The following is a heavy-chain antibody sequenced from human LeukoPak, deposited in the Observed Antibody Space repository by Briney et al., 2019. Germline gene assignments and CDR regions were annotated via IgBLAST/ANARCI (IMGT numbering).Heavy chain of an antibody. CDR2: IYYSGST. D-gene: IGHD4-17*01. J-gene: IGHJ4*02. V-gene: IGHV4-39*07. CDR3: ARGPTTVTRAFDY. CDR1: GGSISSSSYY. Sequence: SETLSLTCTVSGGSISSSSYYWGWIRQPPGKGLEWIGSIYYSGSTYYNPSLKSRVTMSVDTSKSQFSLKLTSVTAADTAVYYCARGPTTVTRAFDYWGQGTLVTVSS.